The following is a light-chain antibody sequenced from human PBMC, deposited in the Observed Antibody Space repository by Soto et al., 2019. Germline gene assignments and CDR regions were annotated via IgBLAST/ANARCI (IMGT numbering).Light chain of an antibody. J-gene: IGKJ2*01. CDR2: AAS. CDR1: QSVRSN. V-gene: IGKV3-15*01. CDR3: ELHT. Sequence: PASLAVSPWERTTLSCRASQSVRSNLAWYQQRPGQAPRLLIYAASTRATGIPARFSGSGSGTEFTLIIDSRQVFDFSVYHRELHT.